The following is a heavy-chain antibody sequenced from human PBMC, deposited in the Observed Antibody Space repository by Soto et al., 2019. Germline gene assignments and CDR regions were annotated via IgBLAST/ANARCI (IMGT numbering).Heavy chain of an antibody. Sequence: GGCLRLSCAASGFTCSDDYVSWIRQAPGKGLRWVSYISSSGSTIYYADSVKGRFTISRDNATNPLYLQMNSLRAEDTAVDYYSSLYGSGSYFGYYYGMDVWGQGTTVTVSS. CDR1: GFTCSDDY. D-gene: IGHD3-10*01. CDR2: ISSSGSTI. J-gene: IGHJ6*02. CDR3: SSLYGSGSYFGYYYGMDV. V-gene: IGHV3-11*01.